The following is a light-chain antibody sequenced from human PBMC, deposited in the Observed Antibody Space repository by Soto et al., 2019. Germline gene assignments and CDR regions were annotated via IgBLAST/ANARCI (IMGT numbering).Light chain of an antibody. CDR1: QSLLHRTGRNY. CDR3: KQALQTPLT. J-gene: IGKJ4*01. Sequence: DIEMTQSPLSLAVTPGEPASISCRSSQSLLHRTGRNYLAWYLKKPGQSPQLLIYLGSNRASGVPDRFSGSGSGTYFTLKISRVEAEDLGIYYCKQALQTPLTFGGGTKVEIK. V-gene: IGKV2-28*01. CDR2: LGS.